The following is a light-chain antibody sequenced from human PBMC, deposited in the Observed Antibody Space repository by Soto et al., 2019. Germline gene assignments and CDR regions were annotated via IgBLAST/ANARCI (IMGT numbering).Light chain of an antibody. J-gene: IGKJ2*01. CDR1: QSVSSN. Sequence: EIVMTQSPATLSVSPGERATLSCRASQSVSSNLAWYQQKPGQAPRLLIYGASTRATGIPARFSGGGSGTEFTLTISSLQSEDFAVYYCQQYNDWPPTYTFGQGTKLEIK. CDR2: GAS. V-gene: IGKV3-15*01. CDR3: QQYNDWPPTYT.